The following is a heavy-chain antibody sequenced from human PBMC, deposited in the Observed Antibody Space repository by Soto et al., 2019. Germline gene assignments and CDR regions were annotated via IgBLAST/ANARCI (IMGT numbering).Heavy chain of an antibody. V-gene: IGHV1-18*01. CDR3: ERAADYYFWSGFNPRSSRVAFDI. D-gene: IGHD3-3*01. Sequence: ASVKVSCKGSGYTFTXYGISWVRQAPGQGREWMGWVSAYNGNTNYAQKLQGRVTKTTDTSKSTAYMELRSLRTDERDVYYCERAADYYFWSGFNPRSSRVAFDIWGQGTMVTVSS. CDR2: VSAYNGNT. CDR1: GYTFTXYG. J-gene: IGHJ3*02.